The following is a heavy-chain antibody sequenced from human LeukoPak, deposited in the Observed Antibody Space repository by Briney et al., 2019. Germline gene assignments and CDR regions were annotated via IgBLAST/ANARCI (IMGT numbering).Heavy chain of an antibody. CDR1: GISFSSYG. Sequence: GGSLRLSCAASGISFSSYGMHWVRQAPGKGLEWVTFIWYDASNKYYAESVKGRFTISRDNSRNTLFLQMNSLRAEDTAIYYCATDISTHYFGSWGQGTLVTVSS. J-gene: IGHJ4*02. D-gene: IGHD3-9*01. V-gene: IGHV3-30*02. CDR3: ATDISTHYFGS. CDR2: IWYDASNK.